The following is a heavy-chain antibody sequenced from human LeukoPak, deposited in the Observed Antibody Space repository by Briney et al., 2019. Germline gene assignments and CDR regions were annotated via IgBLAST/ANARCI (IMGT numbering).Heavy chain of an antibody. CDR3: ARESESSGWYDY. Sequence: PGGSLRLSCAASGFTFSRYWMHWVRQAPGKGLEWVSLISGDGGSTFYADSVKGRFTISRDNSKNSLYLQMNSLRSDDTALYYCARESESSGWYDYWGQGTLVTVS. CDR2: ISGDGGST. CDR1: GFTFSRYW. V-gene: IGHV3-43*02. D-gene: IGHD6-19*01. J-gene: IGHJ4*02.